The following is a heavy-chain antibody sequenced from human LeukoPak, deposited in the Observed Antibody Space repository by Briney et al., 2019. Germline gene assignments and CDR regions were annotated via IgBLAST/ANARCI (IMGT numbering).Heavy chain of an antibody. CDR3: AREWGLESSGYYYAY. Sequence: SVKVSCKASGGTFSRFTISWVRQAPGQGFEWMGGVTPIFGTANFAQKFQGRVSITADESTSTAFMELSSLRSEDTAVYYCAREWGLESSGYYYAYWGQGTLVTVSS. J-gene: IGHJ4*02. CDR2: VTPIFGTA. V-gene: IGHV1-69*01. D-gene: IGHD3-22*01. CDR1: GGTFSRFT.